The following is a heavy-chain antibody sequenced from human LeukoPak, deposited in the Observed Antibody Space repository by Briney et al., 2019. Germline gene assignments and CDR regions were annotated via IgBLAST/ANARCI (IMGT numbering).Heavy chain of an antibody. CDR2: IIPIFGTA. V-gene: IGHV1-69*13. CDR1: GGTFSSYA. J-gene: IGHJ3*02. CDR3: ASTVVTPYAFDI. D-gene: IGHD4-23*01. Sequence: GASVKVSCKASGGTFSSYAISWVRQAPGQGLEWMGGIIPIFGTANYAQKFQGRVTITADESTSTAYMELSSLRSEDTAVYYCASTVVTPYAFDIWGQGTMVTVSS.